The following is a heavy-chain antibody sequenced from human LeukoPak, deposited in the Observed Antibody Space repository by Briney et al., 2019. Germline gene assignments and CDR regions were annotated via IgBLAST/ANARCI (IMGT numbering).Heavy chain of an antibody. D-gene: IGHD3-3*01. J-gene: IGHJ3*01. Sequence: GGSLRLSCAASGFIFSSYHMVWVRQAPGKGLEVVSSISASDGRTYYADSVKGRFTISRDNSKNTLSLHLNSLRAEDTAIYYCAKEGVDRHFGLGNWGQGTTVTVSS. CDR2: ISASDGRT. CDR1: GFIFSSYH. V-gene: IGHV3-23*01. CDR3: AKEGVDRHFGLGN.